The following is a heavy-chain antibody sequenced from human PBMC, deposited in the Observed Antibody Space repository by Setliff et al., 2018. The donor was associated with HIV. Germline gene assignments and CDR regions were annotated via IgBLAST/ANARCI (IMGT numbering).Heavy chain of an antibody. CDR2: IYTSGST. CDR3: ARRIDDSGSFPDKNWFDT. D-gene: IGHD3-10*01. J-gene: IGHJ5*02. Sequence: PSETLSLTCTVSGGSISNYYWSWIRQPAEKGLEWIGRIYTSGSTNYNPSLKSRVTISVDTSKNQFSLKLSSVTAADTAVYYCARRIDDSGSFPDKNWFDTWGQGGLVTVSS. CDR1: GGSISNYY. V-gene: IGHV4-4*07.